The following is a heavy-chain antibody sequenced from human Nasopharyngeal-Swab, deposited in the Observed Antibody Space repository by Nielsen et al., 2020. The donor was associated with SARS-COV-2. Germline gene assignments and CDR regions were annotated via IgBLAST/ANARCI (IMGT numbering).Heavy chain of an antibody. D-gene: IGHD5-18*01. CDR3: TTGRGYSYGYYYYYMDV. V-gene: IGHV3-15*01. Sequence: GESLKISCAASGFTFSNAWMSWVRQAPGKGLEWVGRIKSKTDGGTTDYAAPVKGRFTISRDDSKNTLYLQMNSLKTEDTAVYHCTTGRGYSYGYYYYYMDVWGKGTTVTVSS. CDR2: IKSKTDGGTT. CDR1: GFTFSNAW. J-gene: IGHJ6*03.